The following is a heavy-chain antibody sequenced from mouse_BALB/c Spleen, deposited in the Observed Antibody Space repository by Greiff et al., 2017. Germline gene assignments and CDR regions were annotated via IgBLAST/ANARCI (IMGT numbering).Heavy chain of an antibody. CDR3: ARHQDGNYPSFAY. CDR2: ISSGGSYT. J-gene: IGHJ3*01. D-gene: IGHD2-1*01. CDR1: GFTFSSYA. V-gene: IGHV5-9-3*01. Sequence: EVKVVESGGGLVKPGGSLKLSCAASGFTFSSYAMSWVRQTPEKRLEWVATISSGGSYTYYPDSVKGRFTISRDNAKNTLYLQMSSLRSEDTAMYYCARHQDGNYPSFAYWGQGTLVTVSA.